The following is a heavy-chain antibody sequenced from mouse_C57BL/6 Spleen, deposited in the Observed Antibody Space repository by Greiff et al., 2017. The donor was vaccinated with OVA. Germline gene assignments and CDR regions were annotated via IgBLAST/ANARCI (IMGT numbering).Heavy chain of an antibody. Sequence: QVQLQQSGAELVRPGASVTLSCKASGYTFTDYEMHWVKQTPVHGLEWIGAIDPETGGTAYNQKFKGKAILTADKSSSTAYMELRSLTSEDSAVYYCTRSDGGWRLAYRGQGTLVTVSA. D-gene: IGHD2-3*01. V-gene: IGHV1-15*01. CDR2: IDPETGGT. CDR3: TRSDGGWRLAY. CDR1: GYTFTDYE. J-gene: IGHJ3*01.